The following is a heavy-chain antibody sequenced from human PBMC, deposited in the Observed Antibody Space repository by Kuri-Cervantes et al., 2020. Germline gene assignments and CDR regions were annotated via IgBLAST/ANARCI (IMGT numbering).Heavy chain of an antibody. CDR3: ARWPIVVVGAGTPEAFDI. V-gene: IGHV4-61*01. CDR1: GASVSSRTYY. J-gene: IGHJ3*02. CDR2: ISNSGNT. Sequence: SETLSLTCTVSGASVSSRTYYWTWIRQPPGKGLEWIGYISNSGNTNYNPSLKSRVTISVDTSKNQFSLKLSSMTAADTAVYYCARWPIVVVGAGTPEAFDIWGQGTMVTVSS. D-gene: IGHD2-15*01.